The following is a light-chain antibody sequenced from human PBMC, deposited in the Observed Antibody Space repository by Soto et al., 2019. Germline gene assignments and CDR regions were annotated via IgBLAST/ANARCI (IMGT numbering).Light chain of an antibody. CDR3: QQRSNWPQLT. J-gene: IGKJ4*01. V-gene: IGKV3-11*01. Sequence: EIVLTQSPATLSLSPGEGATNSCRASQSVNNYLAWYQEKHGKAPRLLIYDASNRATGIPARFSGSETRTVFTLTISILEPEDFAVYYCQQRSNWPQLTFGGGTKVDIK. CDR1: QSVNNY. CDR2: DAS.